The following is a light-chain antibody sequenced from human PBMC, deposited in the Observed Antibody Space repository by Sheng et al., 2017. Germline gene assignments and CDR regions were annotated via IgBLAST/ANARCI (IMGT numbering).Light chain of an antibody. CDR1: QSVSSY. CDR3: HQRRDWPL. J-gene: IGKJ5*01. Sequence: EIVLTQSPATLSLSPGERATLSCRASQSVSSYLAWYQHNPGQAPRLLIYNTSNRATGIPARFSGSGSGTDFTLTISSLEPEDFAVYYCHQRRDWPLFGQGTRLEMK. V-gene: IGKV3-11*01. CDR2: NTS.